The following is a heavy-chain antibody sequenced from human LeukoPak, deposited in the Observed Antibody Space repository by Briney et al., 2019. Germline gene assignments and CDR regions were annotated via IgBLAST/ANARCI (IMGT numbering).Heavy chain of an antibody. V-gene: IGHV1-18*01. CDR3: ARTTLPRGNWFDP. D-gene: IGHD4-17*01. J-gene: IGHJ5*02. CDR2: ISAYNGNT. CDR1: GYTFTSYG. Sequence: ASVNVSCTASGYTFTSYGISWVRQAPGQGREWMGWISAYNGNTNYAQKLQGRVTMTTDTSTSTAYMELRSLRSDDTAVYYCARTTLPRGNWFDPWGQGTLVTVSS.